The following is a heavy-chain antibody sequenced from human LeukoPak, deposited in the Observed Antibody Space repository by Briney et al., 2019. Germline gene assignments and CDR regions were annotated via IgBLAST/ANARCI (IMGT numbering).Heavy chain of an antibody. V-gene: IGHV3-23*01. J-gene: IGHJ5*02. CDR1: GFTFSSYA. D-gene: IGHD3-22*01. CDR2: ISGSGGST. Sequence: TGGSLRLSCAASGFTFSSYAMSWVRQAPGKGLEWVSGISGSGGSTYYADSVKGRFTISRDNSKNTVYLQMNSLRGEDTAVYYCAKDLVYYDSSGSARGLFDPWGQGILVTVSS. CDR3: AKDLVYYDSSGSARGLFDP.